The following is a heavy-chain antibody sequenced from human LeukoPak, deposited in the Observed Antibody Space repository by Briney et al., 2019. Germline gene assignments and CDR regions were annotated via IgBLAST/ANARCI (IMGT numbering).Heavy chain of an antibody. CDR1: GFTFSSYW. D-gene: IGHD2-2*01. CDR3: ARDVTALDS. CDR2: INQGGSEK. J-gene: IGHJ4*02. Sequence: PGGSLRLSCAASGFTFSSYWMSWVRQAPEKGLEWVANINQGGSEKYYVDSVRGRFTTSRDNAKNSLYLQMNSLRADDTAVYYCARDVTALDSWGQGTLVTVSS. V-gene: IGHV3-7*01.